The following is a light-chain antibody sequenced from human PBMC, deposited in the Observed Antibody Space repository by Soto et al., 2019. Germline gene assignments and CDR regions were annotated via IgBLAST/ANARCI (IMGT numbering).Light chain of an antibody. CDR3: QQHYNTPRT. CDR1: QPISDY. J-gene: IGKJ1*01. V-gene: IGKV1-39*01. Sequence: DIQITQSPSSLSASVGDRVTITCRTSQPISDYLNWYQQKPGKAPTLLIYTASNLQSGVPSRFSGSGSGTHFTLTISSLQPEDFATYYCQQHYNTPRTFGQGTQ. CDR2: TAS.